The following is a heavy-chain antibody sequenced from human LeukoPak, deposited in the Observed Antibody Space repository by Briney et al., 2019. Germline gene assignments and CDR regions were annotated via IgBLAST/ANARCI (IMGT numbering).Heavy chain of an antibody. J-gene: IGHJ4*02. CDR2: IKQDGSEK. D-gene: IGHD5-24*01. Sequence: PGGSLRLSCTASGFTFRSYWMSWVRQAPGKGLEWVANIKQDGSEKYYVDSVKGRFTISRDNAKNSLYLQMNSLRAEDTAVYYCARIMATVPYWGQGTLVTVSS. V-gene: IGHV3-7*01. CDR3: ARIMATVPY. CDR1: GFTFRSYW.